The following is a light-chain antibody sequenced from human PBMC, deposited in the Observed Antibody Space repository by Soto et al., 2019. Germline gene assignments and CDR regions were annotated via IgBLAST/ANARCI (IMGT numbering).Light chain of an antibody. CDR2: GAS. V-gene: IGKV3-20*01. CDR3: QQYGSSPLT. Sequence: EIVLTQSPDTLSLSPGERATLSCRASQSVSSSYLAWYQQKPGQPPRLLIYGASSRVTGIPDRFSGSGSGTDFTLTISRLEPEDFAVYYCQQYGSSPLTFGQGTRLEIK. CDR1: QSVSSSY. J-gene: IGKJ5*01.